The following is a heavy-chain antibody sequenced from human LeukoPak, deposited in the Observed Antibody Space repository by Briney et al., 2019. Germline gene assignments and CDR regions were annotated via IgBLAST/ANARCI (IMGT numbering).Heavy chain of an antibody. CDR2: ISDDGSST. D-gene: IGHD5-12*01. CDR1: GFTFSSYW. Sequence: PGGSLRLSCAASGFTFSSYWMHWVRQAPGKGLVWVSRISDDGSSTTNANSVKGRFTISRDNAKNTVYLQMNGLGVEDTAVYYCARDCGASGCDYWGQGTLVTVSS. CDR3: ARDCGASGCDY. V-gene: IGHV3-74*01. J-gene: IGHJ4*02.